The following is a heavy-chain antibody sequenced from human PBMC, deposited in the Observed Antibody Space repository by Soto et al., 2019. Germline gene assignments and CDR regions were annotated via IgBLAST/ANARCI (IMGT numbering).Heavy chain of an antibody. D-gene: IGHD3-16*01. V-gene: IGHV4-31*03. CDR2: IHHSGTT. J-gene: IGHJ5*02. Sequence: QVQLQESGPGLVKPSQTLSLTCTVSGDSVSSSSYYWSWIRQHPGKGLEWIGYIHHSGTTYYNPSITSRITLPVDTSKSQFSMGLSYVTAADSAVYYCASGLGDKAWGQGTLVTVSS. CDR1: GDSVSSSSYY. CDR3: ASGLGDKA.